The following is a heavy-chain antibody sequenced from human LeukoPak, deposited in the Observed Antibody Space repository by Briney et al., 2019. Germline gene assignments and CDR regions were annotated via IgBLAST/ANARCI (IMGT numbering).Heavy chain of an antibody. D-gene: IGHD1-1*01. J-gene: IGHJ3*02. CDR1: GLPFDDYV. Sequence: PGGSLILSFAAPGLPFDDYVIGSVRQTPARRVERVSGINWNGGRPSYADSLKGGFPSSRDDPKNSLYQHMDRLRPEDTALYYCASETPSTGAFDIWGQGTMVTVSS. CDR3: ASETPSTGAFDI. CDR2: INWNGGRP. V-gene: IGHV3-20*03.